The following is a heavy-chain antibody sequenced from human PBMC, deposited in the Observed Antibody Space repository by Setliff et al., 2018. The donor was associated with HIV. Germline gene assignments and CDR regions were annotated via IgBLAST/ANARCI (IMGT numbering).Heavy chain of an antibody. V-gene: IGHV4-59*08. CDR2: IYYSGST. D-gene: IGHD3-16*02. Sequence: LSETLSLTCTVSGDSISSYYWSWIRQPPGKGLEWIGYIYYSGSTNYNPSLKSRVTISVDTSKNQFSLKLSSVTAADTALYYCARLSYDYVWGSYRYTDYYYYMDVWGKGTTVTVSS. CDR1: GDSISSYY. J-gene: IGHJ6*03. CDR3: ARLSYDYVWGSYRYTDYYYYMDV.